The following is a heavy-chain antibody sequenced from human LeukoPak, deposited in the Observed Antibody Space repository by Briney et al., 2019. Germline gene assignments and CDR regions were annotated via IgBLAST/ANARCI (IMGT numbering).Heavy chain of an antibody. CDR2: IYHSGNT. J-gene: IGHJ4*02. CDR3: ASPRRAAVAGRFDS. Sequence: SQTLSLTCTVSGASMSSNYGSWVRQHPGKGLEWLRYIYHSGNTNYSPSLESRVTMSVDESENQFSLRVHLVSAADAAVYYCASPRRAAVAGRFDSWGQGTLVTVSS. CDR1: GASMSSNY. V-gene: IGHV4-4*09. D-gene: IGHD6-19*01.